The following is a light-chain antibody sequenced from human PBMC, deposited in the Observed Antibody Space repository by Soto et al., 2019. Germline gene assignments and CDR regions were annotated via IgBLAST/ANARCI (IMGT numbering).Light chain of an antibody. Sequence: QTVVTQPPSVSGSPGQSITISCTGTSSDVGGYNYVSWYQQHPGKAPKLMIYDVSNRPSGVSNRFSGSKSGNTASLTISGLQAEDEADYYCSSYTSSTSVIFGGGTKLTVL. J-gene: IGLJ2*01. CDR3: SSYTSSTSVI. V-gene: IGLV2-14*01. CDR1: SSDVGGYNY. CDR2: DVS.